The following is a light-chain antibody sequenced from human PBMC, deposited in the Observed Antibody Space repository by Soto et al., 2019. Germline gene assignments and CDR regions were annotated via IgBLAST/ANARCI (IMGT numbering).Light chain of an antibody. CDR1: QLVTSN. Sequence: EIVLTQSPGTLSLSPGERTTLSCRASQLVTSNYLVWYQQKPGQAPRLLIYGASTRATGFPARFSGSGSGTDFTLTISSLQSEDFAVYYCQQYNNWPWTFGQGTKVDIK. V-gene: IGKV3-15*01. CDR3: QQYNNWPWT. J-gene: IGKJ1*01. CDR2: GAS.